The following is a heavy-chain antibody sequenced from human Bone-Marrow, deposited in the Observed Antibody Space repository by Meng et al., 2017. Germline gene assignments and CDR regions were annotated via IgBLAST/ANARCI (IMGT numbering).Heavy chain of an antibody. Sequence: GESLKISCAASGFTFSSYAMSWVRQAPGKGLEWVSAISGSGGSTYYADSVKGRFTISRDNSKNTLYLQMNSLRAEDTAVYYCAKDKVYYGDYGCWGQGTLATVSS. J-gene: IGHJ4*02. V-gene: IGHV3-23*01. D-gene: IGHD4-17*01. CDR3: AKDKVYYGDYGC. CDR1: GFTFSSYA. CDR2: ISGSGGST.